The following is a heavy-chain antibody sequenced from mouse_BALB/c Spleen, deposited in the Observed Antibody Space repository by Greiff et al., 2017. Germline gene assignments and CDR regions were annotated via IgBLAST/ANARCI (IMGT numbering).Heavy chain of an antibody. CDR1: GFTFTDYY. CDR2: IRNKANGYTT. V-gene: IGHV7-3*02. CDR3: ARDSGTYAMDY. D-gene: IGHD3-1*01. J-gene: IGHJ4*01. Sequence: EVKLQESGGGLVQPGGSLRLSCATSGFTFTDYYMSWVRQPPGKALEWLGFIRNKANGYTTEYSASVKGRFTISRDNSQSILYLQMNTLRAEDSATYYCARDSGTYAMDYWGQGTSVTVSS.